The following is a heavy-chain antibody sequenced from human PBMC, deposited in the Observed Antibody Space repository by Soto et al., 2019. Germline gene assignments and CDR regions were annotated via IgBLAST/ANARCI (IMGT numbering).Heavy chain of an antibody. CDR1: GYTFTSYG. CDR2: ISAYNGNT. Sequence: GASVKVSCKASGYTFTSYGISWVRQAPGQGLEWMGWISAYNGNTNYAQKLQGRVTMTTDTSTSTAYMELRSLRSDDTAMYYCARNGDCTRPGCIVGWFDPWGPGTLVTVSS. CDR3: ARNGDCTRPGCIVGWFDP. D-gene: IGHD2-8*01. J-gene: IGHJ5*02. V-gene: IGHV1-18*01.